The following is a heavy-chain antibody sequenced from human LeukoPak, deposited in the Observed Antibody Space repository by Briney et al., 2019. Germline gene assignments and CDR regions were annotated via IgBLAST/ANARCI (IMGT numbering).Heavy chain of an antibody. CDR3: ARLPVEMATIGA. V-gene: IGHV4-39*01. D-gene: IGHD5-12*01. CDR2: IYYSGST. J-gene: IGHJ5*02. Sequence: SETLSLTCRVSGGSISSSSYYWGWIRQPPGKGLEWIGSIYYSGSTYYNPSLKSRVTISVDTSKNQFSLKLSSVTAADTAVYYCARLPVEMATIGAWGQGTLVTVSS. CDR1: GGSISSSSYY.